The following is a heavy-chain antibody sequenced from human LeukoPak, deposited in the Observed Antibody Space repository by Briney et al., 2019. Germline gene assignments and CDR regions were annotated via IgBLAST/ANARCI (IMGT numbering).Heavy chain of an antibody. Sequence: SETLSLTCTVSGGSISSYYWSWIRQPPGKGLEWIGYIYYSGSTNYNPSLKSRVTISVDTSKNQFSLKLSSVTAADTAVYYCARVGYYDSSGYKWFDPWGQGTLVTVSS. CDR3: ARVGYYDSSGYKWFDP. V-gene: IGHV4-59*01. CDR2: IYYSGST. D-gene: IGHD3-22*01. CDR1: GGSISSYY. J-gene: IGHJ5*02.